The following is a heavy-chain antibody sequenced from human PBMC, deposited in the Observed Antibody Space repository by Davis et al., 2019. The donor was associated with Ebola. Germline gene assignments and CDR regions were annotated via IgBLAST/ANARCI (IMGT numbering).Heavy chain of an antibody. CDR2: LSWNSGSI. V-gene: IGHV3-9*01. J-gene: IGHJ6*02. Sequence: GGSLRLSCAASGFTFDDYAMHWVRQAPGKGLEWVSGLSWNSGSIGYADSVKGRFTISRDNAKNSLYLQMNSLRAEDTALYYCAKSSAERYYYYYGMDVWGQGTTVTVSS. CDR3: AKSSAERYYYYYGMDV. D-gene: IGHD1-1*01. CDR1: GFTFDDYA.